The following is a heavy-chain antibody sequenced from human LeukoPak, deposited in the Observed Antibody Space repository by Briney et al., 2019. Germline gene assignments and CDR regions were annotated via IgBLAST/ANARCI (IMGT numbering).Heavy chain of an antibody. V-gene: IGHV4-59*01. CDR2: IYYSGST. CDR1: GGSISSYY. J-gene: IGHJ6*02. Sequence: SETLSLTCTVSGGSISSYYWSWLRQPPGKGLEWIGYIYYSGSTNYNPSLKSRVTISVDTSKNQFSLKLSSVTAADTAVYYCARYCSGGSCYPYYYYGMDVWGQGTTVTVSS. D-gene: IGHD2-15*01. CDR3: ARYCSGGSCYPYYYYGMDV.